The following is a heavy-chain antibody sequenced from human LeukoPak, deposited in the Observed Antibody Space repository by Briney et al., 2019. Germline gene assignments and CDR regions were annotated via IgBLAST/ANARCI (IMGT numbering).Heavy chain of an antibody. D-gene: IGHD4-17*01. V-gene: IGHV4-39*01. CDR3: ARDFGDYRVDY. Sequence: SETLSLTCTVSGGSISSSNYYWGWIRQPPGKGLEWIGTIHYGGNTYYNPSLKSRVAISVDTSKNQFSLRLSSVTAADTAVYYCARDFGDYRVDYWGQGTLVTVSS. J-gene: IGHJ4*02. CDR1: GGSISSSNYY. CDR2: IHYGGNT.